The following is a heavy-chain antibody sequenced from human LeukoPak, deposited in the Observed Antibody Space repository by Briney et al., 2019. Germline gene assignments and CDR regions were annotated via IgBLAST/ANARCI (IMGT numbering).Heavy chain of an antibody. D-gene: IGHD4/OR15-4a*01. CDR3: AGGWGPMVLSS. CDR1: GFTFSNCW. V-gene: IGHV3-7*01. Sequence: GGSLRLSCVASGFTFSNCWMSWVRQSPGKGLEWVAKIKQDESEIYYVDSVKGRFTISRDNAKNSLYLQMNSLRAEDTSVYYCAGGWGPMVLSSWGQGTLLTVSS. CDR2: IKQDESEI. J-gene: IGHJ5*02.